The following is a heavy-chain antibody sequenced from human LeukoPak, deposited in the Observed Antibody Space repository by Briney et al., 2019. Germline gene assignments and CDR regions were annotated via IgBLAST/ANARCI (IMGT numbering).Heavy chain of an antibody. Sequence: GGSLRLSCTVSGFTLSSYEMSWIRQAPGRGLEWVSSIDYSGGSSYYADSVKGRFTISRDDSKNTLYLQLNSLRVEDTAVYYCARDPGYCSGGSCYRYFDYWGQGTLVTVSS. J-gene: IGHJ4*02. CDR3: ARDPGYCSGGSCYRYFDY. CDR1: GFTLSSYE. V-gene: IGHV3-23*01. D-gene: IGHD2-15*01. CDR2: IDYSGGSS.